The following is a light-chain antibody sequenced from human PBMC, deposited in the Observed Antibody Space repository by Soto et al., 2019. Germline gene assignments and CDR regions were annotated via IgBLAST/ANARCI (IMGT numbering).Light chain of an antibody. CDR2: DAS. CDR3: QQYNSYWT. J-gene: IGKJ1*01. V-gene: IGKV1-5*01. CDR1: QSISSW. Sequence: QMTQSPSTPSATIGDRVTITFRASQSISSWLAWYQQKPGKAPKLLIYDASSLESGVPSRFSGSGSGTEFTLTISSLQPDDFATYYCQQYNSYWTFGQGTKVDIK.